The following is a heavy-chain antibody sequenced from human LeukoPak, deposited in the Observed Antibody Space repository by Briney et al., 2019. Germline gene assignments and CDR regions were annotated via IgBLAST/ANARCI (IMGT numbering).Heavy chain of an antibody. J-gene: IGHJ4*02. V-gene: IGHV3-21*01. CDR3: ARRGPGSGYYYGN. CDR2: ISSSSSYI. CDR1: GFTFSNYS. D-gene: IGHD3-22*01. Sequence: PGGSLRLSCAASGFTFSNYSMNWVRQAPGKGLEWVSSISSSSSYIYYADSVEGRFTISRDNAKNSLYLQMNSLRAEDTAVYYCARRGPGSGYYYGNWGQGTLVTVSS.